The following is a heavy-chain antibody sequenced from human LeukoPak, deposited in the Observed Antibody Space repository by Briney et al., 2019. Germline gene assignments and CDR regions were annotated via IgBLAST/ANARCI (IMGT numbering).Heavy chain of an antibody. CDR2: ISGSGGAT. CDR3: ARRRDYFDY. CDR1: GFTFSSYA. V-gene: IGHV3-21*04. Sequence: GRSLRLSCAASGFTFSSYAMHWVRQAPGKGLEWVSAISGSGGATYYADSVKGRFTISRDNAKNSLFLQMNSLRAEDTAVYYCARRRDYFDYWGQGTLVTVSS. J-gene: IGHJ4*02.